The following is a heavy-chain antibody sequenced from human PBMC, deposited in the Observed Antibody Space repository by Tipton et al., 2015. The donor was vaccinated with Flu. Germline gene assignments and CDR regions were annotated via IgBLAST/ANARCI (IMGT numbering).Heavy chain of an antibody. CDR2: IYNNQYT. V-gene: IGHV4-4*09. J-gene: IGHJ4*02. CDR1: GGFVSSYY. CDR3: ARSTYYYGSGSSDF. D-gene: IGHD3-10*01. Sequence: TLSLTCTVSGGFVSSYYWNWIRQPPGKGLEWIGYIYNNQYTKYNPSLKSRVTVSVDPSMSQFSQRLTSVTAADTAVYYCARSTYYYGSGSSDFWGPGTLVTVSS.